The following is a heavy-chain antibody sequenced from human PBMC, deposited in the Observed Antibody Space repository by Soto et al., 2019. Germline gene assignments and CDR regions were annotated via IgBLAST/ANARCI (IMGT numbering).Heavy chain of an antibody. CDR2: IYYDGNT. CDR3: ARSSIAPRLFMYPFDY. J-gene: IGHJ4*02. V-gene: IGHV4-39*01. CDR1: GGSITSSSHY. Sequence: LSLTCTVSGGSITSSSHYWGWIRQAPGKGLECIGNIYYDGNTYYNPSLKSRVTISLDTSKNQFSLRLNSVTAADTAVYYCARSSIAPRLFMYPFDYWGQGTLVTVSS. D-gene: IGHD6-6*01.